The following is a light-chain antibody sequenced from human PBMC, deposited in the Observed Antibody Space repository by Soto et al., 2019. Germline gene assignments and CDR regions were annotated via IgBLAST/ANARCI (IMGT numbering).Light chain of an antibody. CDR2: EVS. CDR1: SSDVGGYNY. J-gene: IGLJ1*01. V-gene: IGLV2-14*01. Sequence: QSGLTQPASVSGSPGQSITISCTVTSSDVGGYNYVSWYQQHPGKAPKLLIYEVSHRPSGVSNRFSGSKSGNTASLTISGLQAEDEADYYCTSYTSSDTLLYVFGTGTKVTVL. CDR3: TSYTSSDTLLYV.